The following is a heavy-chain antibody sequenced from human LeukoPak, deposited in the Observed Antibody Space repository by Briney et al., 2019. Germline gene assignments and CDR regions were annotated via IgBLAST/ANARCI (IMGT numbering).Heavy chain of an antibody. CDR3: ASSYSSNTDY. CDR2: ISSSSSYM. V-gene: IGHV3-21*01. CDR1: AFTFNTFD. D-gene: IGHD6-13*01. J-gene: IGHJ4*02. Sequence: GGSLRLSCSVSAFTFNTFDNFAMNWVRQAPGKGLEWVSSISSSSSYMYDSDSVKGRFTISRDNAKNSLYLLMNSLRAEDTAVYYCASSYSSNTDYWGQGTLVTVSS.